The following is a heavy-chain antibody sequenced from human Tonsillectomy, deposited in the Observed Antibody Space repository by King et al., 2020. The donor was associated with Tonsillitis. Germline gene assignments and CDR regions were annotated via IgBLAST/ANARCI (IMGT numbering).Heavy chain of an antibody. Sequence: VQLVESGGGVVQPGRSLRLSCAASGFNFSSYGMHWVRQAPGKGLEWVAVISYDGSTTYYADSVKGRFTISRDNSRNTLCLQMNSLRAEDTDVYYCAKDGHNSGYYYSYYYMDVWGKGTTVTVSS. J-gene: IGHJ6*03. CDR2: ISYDGSTT. CDR1: GFNFSSYG. V-gene: IGHV3-30*18. D-gene: IGHD6-19*01. CDR3: AKDGHNSGYYYSYYYMDV.